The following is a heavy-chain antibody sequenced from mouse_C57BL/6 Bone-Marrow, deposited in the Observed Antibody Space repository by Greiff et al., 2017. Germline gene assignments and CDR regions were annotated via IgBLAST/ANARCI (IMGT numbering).Heavy chain of an antibody. Sequence: DVHLVASGGGLVQPGGSLKLSCAASGFTFSSYAMSWVRQTPEKRLEWVATISDGGSYTYSPDNVKGRFTISRDNAKNNLYLQMSHLKSEDTAMYYCARGWLLRGAYWGQGTLVTVSA. CDR3: ARGWLLRGAY. V-gene: IGHV5-4*01. CDR1: GFTFSSYA. CDR2: ISDGGSYT. D-gene: IGHD2-3*01. J-gene: IGHJ3*01.